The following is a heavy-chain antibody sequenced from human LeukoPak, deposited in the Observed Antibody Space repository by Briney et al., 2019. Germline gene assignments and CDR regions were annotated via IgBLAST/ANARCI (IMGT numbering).Heavy chain of an antibody. Sequence: ASVKASCKASGYTFTGYDINWVRQATGQGLEWMGWMKPNSGNTGYAQKFQGRVTMTRNTSISTAYMELSSLRSEDTAVYYCARVLWFGEFYYYGMDVWGQGTTVTVSS. D-gene: IGHD3-10*01. CDR1: GYTFTGYD. V-gene: IGHV1-8*01. J-gene: IGHJ6*02. CDR2: MKPNSGNT. CDR3: ARVLWFGEFYYYGMDV.